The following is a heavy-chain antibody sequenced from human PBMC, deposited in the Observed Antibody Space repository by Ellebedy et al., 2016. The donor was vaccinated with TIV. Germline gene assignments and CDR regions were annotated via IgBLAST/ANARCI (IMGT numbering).Heavy chain of an antibody. V-gene: IGHV5-51*01. CDR1: GYNFNTYW. CDR2: IYPADSDT. J-gene: IGHJ4*02. CDR3: ARLRVDTAMVREYYFDY. D-gene: IGHD5-18*01. Sequence: GESLKISCKASGYNFNTYWIGWMRQMPGKGLEWMGIIYPADSDTRYSPSFQGQVTISADKSISTAYLQWSSLKASDTAMYYCARLRVDTAMVREYYFDYWGQGTLVTVSS.